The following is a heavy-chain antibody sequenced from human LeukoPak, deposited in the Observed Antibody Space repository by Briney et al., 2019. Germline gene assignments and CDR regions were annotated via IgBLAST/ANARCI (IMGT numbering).Heavy chain of an antibody. CDR3: ARDSSRSLGYSYGNFDY. CDR1: GFTFSSYA. CDR2: ISYDGSNK. V-gene: IGHV3-30-3*01. Sequence: GGSLRLSCAASGFTFSSYAMHWVRQAPGKGLEWVAVISYDGSNKYYADSVKGRFTISRDNSKNTLYLQMNSLRAEGTAVYYCARDSSRSLGYSYGNFDYWGQGTLVTVSS. D-gene: IGHD5-18*01. J-gene: IGHJ4*02.